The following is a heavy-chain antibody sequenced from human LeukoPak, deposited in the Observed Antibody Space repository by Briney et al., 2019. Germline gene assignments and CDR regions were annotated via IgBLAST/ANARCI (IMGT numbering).Heavy chain of an antibody. Sequence: ASVKVSCKASGYTFTSYDINWVRQAPGQGLEWMGIINPSGGSTSYAQKFQGRVTMTRDTSTSTVYMELSSLRSEDTAVYYCAREYSGSFRSAEELGYWGQGTLVTVSS. J-gene: IGHJ4*02. V-gene: IGHV1-46*01. CDR2: INPSGGST. CDR3: AREYSGSFRSAEELGY. CDR1: GYTFTSYD. D-gene: IGHD1-26*01.